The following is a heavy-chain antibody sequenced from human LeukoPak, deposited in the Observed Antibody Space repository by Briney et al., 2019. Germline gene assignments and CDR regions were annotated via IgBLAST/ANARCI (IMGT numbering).Heavy chain of an antibody. D-gene: IGHD5-24*01. CDR1: GFTFSSYE. CDR2: ISSSGSTI. V-gene: IGHV3-48*03. CDR3: ARIRDRGVDY. Sequence: EGSLILSCAASGFTFSSYEMNCVRQAPGKGLEWVSYISSSGSTICYADSVKDRFTISRDNAKNSLYLQMNSLRAEDTAVYYCARIRDRGVDYWGQGTLVTVSS. J-gene: IGHJ4*02.